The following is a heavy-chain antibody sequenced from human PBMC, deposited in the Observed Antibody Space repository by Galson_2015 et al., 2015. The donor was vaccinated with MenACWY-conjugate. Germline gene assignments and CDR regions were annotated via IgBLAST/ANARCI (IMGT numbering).Heavy chain of an antibody. J-gene: IGHJ6*02. Sequence: QSGAEVKKPGESLRISCKGSGYSFTSYWISWVRQMPGKGLEWMGRIDPSDSYTNYSPSFQGHVTISADKSISTAYLQWSSLKASDTAMYYCARHEGTSAALYYYYGMDVWGQGTTVTVSS. D-gene: IGHD6-13*01. V-gene: IGHV5-10-1*01. CDR3: ARHEGTSAALYYYYGMDV. CDR2: IDPSDSYT. CDR1: GYSFTSYW.